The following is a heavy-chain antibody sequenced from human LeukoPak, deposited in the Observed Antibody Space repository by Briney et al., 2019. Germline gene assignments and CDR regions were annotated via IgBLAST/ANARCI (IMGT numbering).Heavy chain of an antibody. CDR2: IKQDSGER. J-gene: IGHJ4*02. CDR1: GFTFSSYW. V-gene: IGHV3-7*01. CDR3: VRDTGGIGSYPDY. Sequence: GGSLRLSCAASGFTFSSYWMTWVRQAPGRALEWVANIKQDSGERYYVDSVRGRFTVSRDNARTSLSLQPNSLRVEDTAMYYCVRDTGGIGSYPDYWGPGTLVTVSS. D-gene: IGHD1-26*01.